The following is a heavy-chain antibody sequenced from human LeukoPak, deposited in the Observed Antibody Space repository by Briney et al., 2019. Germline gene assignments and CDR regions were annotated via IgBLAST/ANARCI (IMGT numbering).Heavy chain of an antibody. V-gene: IGHV3-7*01. Sequence: PGGSLRLSCAPSGFTFSTSWMTWVRRTPGKGLEWVANIDQDGSEKFYVDSVKGRFTISRDNAKNSLYLQVNSLRAEDTAVYFCARNDYARFDYWGQGTLVTVSS. CDR2: IDQDGSEK. D-gene: IGHD4/OR15-4a*01. J-gene: IGHJ4*02. CDR3: ARNDYARFDY. CDR1: GFTFSTSW.